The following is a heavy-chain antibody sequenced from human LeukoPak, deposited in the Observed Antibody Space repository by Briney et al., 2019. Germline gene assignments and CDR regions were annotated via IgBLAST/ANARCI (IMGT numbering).Heavy chain of an antibody. CDR3: SRASHYCSGCSCHIPWNFDY. D-gene: IGHD2-15*01. CDR1: GGSISSGGYY. V-gene: IGHV4-31*03. J-gene: IGHJ4*02. Sequence: PSQTLSLTCTVSGGSISSGGYYWSWIRQHPGKGLEWIGYIYYSGSTYYNPSLKSRVTISVDTSKNQFSLKLSSVTAADTAVYYCSRASHYCSGCSCHIPWNFDYWGQGTLVTVSS. CDR2: IYYSGST.